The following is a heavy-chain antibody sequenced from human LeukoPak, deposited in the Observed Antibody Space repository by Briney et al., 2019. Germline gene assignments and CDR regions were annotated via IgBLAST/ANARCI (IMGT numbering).Heavy chain of an antibody. CDR3: AKGTTVVPNFDY. CDR2: INPNSGGT. J-gene: IGHJ4*02. D-gene: IGHD4-11*01. V-gene: IGHV1-2*02. CDR1: GYTSTDYS. Sequence: ASVKVSCKPSGYTSTDYSINWVRQAPGQGLEWMGWINPNSGGTICAQKFQGRVTMTRDTSISTAYMDLSRLRSDDTAMYYCAKGTTVVPNFDYWGQGTLVTVSS.